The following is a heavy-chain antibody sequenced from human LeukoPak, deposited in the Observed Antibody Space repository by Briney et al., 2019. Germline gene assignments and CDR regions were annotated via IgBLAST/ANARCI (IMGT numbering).Heavy chain of an antibody. CDR1: GFTFSSYW. V-gene: IGHV3-7*01. Sequence: GGSLRLSCAASGFTFSSYWMSWVRQAPGKGLEWVANIKQDGSEKYYVDSVKGRFTISRDNAKNSLYLQMNSLRAEDTAVYYCARVGSSSSEYMDVWGKGTTVTVSS. CDR3: ARVGSSSSEYMDV. D-gene: IGHD6-6*01. J-gene: IGHJ6*03. CDR2: IKQDGSEK.